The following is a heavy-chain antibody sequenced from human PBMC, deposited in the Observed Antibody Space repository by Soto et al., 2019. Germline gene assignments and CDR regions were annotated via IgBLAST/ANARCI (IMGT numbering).Heavy chain of an antibody. D-gene: IGHD3-22*01. CDR1: GYTFNNYA. V-gene: IGHV1-18*04. Sequence: QVQLLQSGAEVKGPGASVRVSCKASGYTFNNYAVSWVRQAPGQGLEWMGWYNPVIAYGQSAKKFQGRVSMTTDTSTNTAYMELKSLRSDDTAVYYCARNSSDFYGWLDPWGQGTLVTVSS. CDR3: ARNSSDFYGWLDP. J-gene: IGHJ5*02. CDR2: YNPVIAYG.